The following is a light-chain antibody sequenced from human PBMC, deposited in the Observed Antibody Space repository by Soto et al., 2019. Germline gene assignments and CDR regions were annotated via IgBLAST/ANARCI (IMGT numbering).Light chain of an antibody. J-gene: IGLJ3*02. CDR1: SSDVGGNDS. CDR3: SSFTSGCTL. CDR2: KVS. V-gene: IGLV2-14*01. Sequence: QSALTQPATVSGSLGQPITISCTGTSSDVGGNDSVSWYQQHPGKVPKLIIYKVSIRASGVSNRFSASKSANTASLTIPGLRPEDEVDYSFSSFTSGCTLFGGGTKLTVL.